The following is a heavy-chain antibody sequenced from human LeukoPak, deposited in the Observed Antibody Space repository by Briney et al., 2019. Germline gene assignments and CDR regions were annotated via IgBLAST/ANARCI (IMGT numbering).Heavy chain of an antibody. V-gene: IGHV4-39*01. CDR1: GGSISSSNYY. CDR2: IYYSGST. Sequence: SETLSLTCTVSGGSISSSNYYWGWIRQPPGKGLEWIGSIYYSGSTYYNPSLKSRVTISVDTSKNQFSLKLSSVTAADAAVYYCARQQWLVLGYFDYWGQGTLVTASS. J-gene: IGHJ4*02. D-gene: IGHD6-19*01. CDR3: ARQQWLVLGYFDY.